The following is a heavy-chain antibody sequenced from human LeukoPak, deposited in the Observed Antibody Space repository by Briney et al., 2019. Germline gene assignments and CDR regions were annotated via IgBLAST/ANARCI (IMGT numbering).Heavy chain of an antibody. CDR2: ISSSSSTI. CDR3: ARDSPGTTSFYYYYYMDV. D-gene: IGHD1-1*01. Sequence: GGSLRLSCAASGFTFSTYEMNWVRQAPGKGLERVSYISSSSSTIYYADSVKGRFTISRDNAKNSLYLQMNSLRAEDTAVYYCARDSPGTTSFYYYYYMDVWGKGTTVTVSS. J-gene: IGHJ6*03. V-gene: IGHV3-48*03. CDR1: GFTFSTYE.